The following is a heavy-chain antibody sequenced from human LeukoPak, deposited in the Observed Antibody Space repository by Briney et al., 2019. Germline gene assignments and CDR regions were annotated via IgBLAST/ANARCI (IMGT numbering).Heavy chain of an antibody. CDR3: ARRWMVRGAYYFDY. Sequence: PGGSLRLSCAASGFTFSSYAMSWVRQAPGKGLEWVSAISGSGGSTYYADSVKGRFTISRDNSKNTLYPQMNSLRAEDTAVYYCARRWMVRGAYYFDYWGQGTLVTVSS. CDR2: ISGSGGST. CDR1: GFTFSSYA. V-gene: IGHV3-23*01. D-gene: IGHD3-10*01. J-gene: IGHJ4*02.